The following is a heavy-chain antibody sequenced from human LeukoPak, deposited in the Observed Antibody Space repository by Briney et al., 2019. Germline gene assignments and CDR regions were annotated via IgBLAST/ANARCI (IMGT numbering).Heavy chain of an antibody. Sequence: PSETLSLTCTVSGGSISSYYWSWIRQPPGKGLEWIGYIYYSGSTNYNPSLKSRVTISVDTSKNQFSLKLSSVTAADTAVYYCARETRNYYDSSGYYYDYWGQGTLVTVSS. CDR2: IYYSGST. CDR3: ARETRNYYDSSGYYYDY. V-gene: IGHV4-59*01. J-gene: IGHJ4*02. D-gene: IGHD3-22*01. CDR1: GGSISSYY.